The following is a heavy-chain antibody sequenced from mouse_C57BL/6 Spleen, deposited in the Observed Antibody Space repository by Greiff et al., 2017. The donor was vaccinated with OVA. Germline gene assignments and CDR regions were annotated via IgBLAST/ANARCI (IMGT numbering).Heavy chain of an antibody. Sequence: EVQGVESGGGLVKPGGSLKLSCAASGFTFSDYGMHWVRQAPEKGLEWVAYISSGSSTIYYADTVKGRFTISRDNAKNTLFLQMTSLRSEDTAMYYCARRYYGSSYGWYFDVWGTGTTVTVSS. V-gene: IGHV5-17*01. CDR1: GFTFSDYG. CDR2: ISSGSSTI. D-gene: IGHD1-1*01. J-gene: IGHJ1*03. CDR3: ARRYYGSSYGWYFDV.